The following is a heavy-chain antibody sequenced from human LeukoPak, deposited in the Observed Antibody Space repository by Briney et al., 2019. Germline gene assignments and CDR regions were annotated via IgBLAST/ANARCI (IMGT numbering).Heavy chain of an antibody. V-gene: IGHV3-30*02. D-gene: IGHD3-3*01. CDR3: AKGRDDFWSGYYSFDY. CDR1: GFTFSSYG. Sequence: GGSLRLSCAASGFTFSSYGMHWVRQAPGKGLEWVAFIRYDGSNKYYADSVKGRFTISRDNSKNTLYLQMNSLRAEDTAVYYCAKGRDDFWSGYYSFDYWGQGTLVTVSP. CDR2: IRYDGSNK. J-gene: IGHJ4*02.